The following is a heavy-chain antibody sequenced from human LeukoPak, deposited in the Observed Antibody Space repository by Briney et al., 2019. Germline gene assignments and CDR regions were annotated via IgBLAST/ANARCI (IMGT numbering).Heavy chain of an antibody. Sequence: ASVKVSCKASGYTFTSYGISWVRQAPGQGLEWMGWISAYNGNTNYAQKFQGRVTITTDESTSTAYMELSSLRSEDTAVYYCARDRDGYNSVDYWGQGTLVTVSS. CDR1: GYTFTSYG. V-gene: IGHV1-18*01. CDR2: ISAYNGNT. D-gene: IGHD5-24*01. J-gene: IGHJ4*02. CDR3: ARDRDGYNSVDY.